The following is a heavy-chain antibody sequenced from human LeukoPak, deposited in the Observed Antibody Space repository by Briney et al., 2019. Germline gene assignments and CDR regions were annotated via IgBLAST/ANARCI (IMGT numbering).Heavy chain of an antibody. Sequence: SETLSLTCTVSGGSISSSSYYWGWIRQPPGKGLGWIGSIYYSGSTYYNPSLKSRVTISVDTSKNQFSLKLSSVTAADTAVYYCARLTVNYYDSSGYYYFDYWGQGTLVTVSS. CDR3: ARLTVNYYDSSGYYYFDY. D-gene: IGHD3-22*01. CDR1: GGSISSSSYY. J-gene: IGHJ4*02. V-gene: IGHV4-39*01. CDR2: IYYSGST.